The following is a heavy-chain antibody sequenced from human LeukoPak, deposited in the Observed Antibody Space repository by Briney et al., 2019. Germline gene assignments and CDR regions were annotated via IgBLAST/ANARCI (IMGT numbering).Heavy chain of an antibody. Sequence: GGSLRLSCAASGFTFSTYAMNWVRQAPGKGLEWVSTISGSGDSTYYADSVKGRFTISRDNSKNTLLLQMNSLRAEDTAVYYCAKGGAGYCSSTSCLYYFDYWGQGTVVTVST. V-gene: IGHV3-23*01. J-gene: IGHJ4*02. CDR1: GFTFSTYA. D-gene: IGHD2-2*01. CDR2: ISGSGDST. CDR3: AKGGAGYCSSTSCLYYFDY.